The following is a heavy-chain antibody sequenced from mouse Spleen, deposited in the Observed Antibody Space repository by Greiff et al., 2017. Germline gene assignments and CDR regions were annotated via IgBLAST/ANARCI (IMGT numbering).Heavy chain of an antibody. Sequence: EVKLMESGGGLVKPGGSLKVSCAASGFTFNSHAMSWVRQSPEKRLEWVAEISSGGSYTYYLDTVTGRFTISRDNAKNTLYLEMSSLRSEDTAMYYCARNYRSYFDFWGQGTTLTVSS. CDR2: ISSGGSYT. CDR1: GFTFNSHA. CDR3: ARNYRSYFDF. J-gene: IGHJ2*01. D-gene: IGHD2-14*01. V-gene: IGHV5-9-4*01.